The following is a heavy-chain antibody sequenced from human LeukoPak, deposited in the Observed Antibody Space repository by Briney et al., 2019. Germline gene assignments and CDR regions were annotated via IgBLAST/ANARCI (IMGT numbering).Heavy chain of an antibody. CDR2: IYYSGST. CDR3: ARDTYGYSYGFDY. Sequence: SETLSLTCTVSGGSISSYYWSWIRQPPGKGLEWIGYIYYSGSTNYNPSLKSRVTISVDTSKNQFSLKLSSVTAADTAVYYCARDTYGYSYGFDYWGQGTLVTVSS. J-gene: IGHJ4*02. CDR1: GGSISSYY. D-gene: IGHD5-18*01. V-gene: IGHV4-59*01.